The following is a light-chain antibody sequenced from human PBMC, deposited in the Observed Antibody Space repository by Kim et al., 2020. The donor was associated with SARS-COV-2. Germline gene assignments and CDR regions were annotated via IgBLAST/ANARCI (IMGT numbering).Light chain of an antibody. CDR2: LGS. V-gene: IGKV2-28*01. CDR3: MQVLQTPYS. Sequence: EPASISCRSSQSLLHSNGYNYLDWYLQKPGQSPQVLFYLGSNRASGVPDRFSGSGSGTDFTLKISRVEAEDVGVYYCMQVLQTPYSFGQGTKLEI. J-gene: IGKJ2*03. CDR1: QSLLHSNGYNY.